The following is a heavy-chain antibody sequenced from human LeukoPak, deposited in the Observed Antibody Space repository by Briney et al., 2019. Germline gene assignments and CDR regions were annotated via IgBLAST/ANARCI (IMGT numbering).Heavy chain of an antibody. CDR3: VRSAIAAAEPLDY. CDR1: GGSISSSSCY. D-gene: IGHD6-13*01. Sequence: SETLSLTCTVSGGSISSSSCYWGWIRQPPGKGLEWIGSIYYSGSTYYNPSLKSRVTISVDTSKNQFSLKLSSVTPADTAVYYCVRSAIAAAEPLDYWGQGTLVTVSS. J-gene: IGHJ4*02. V-gene: IGHV4-39*01. CDR2: IYYSGST.